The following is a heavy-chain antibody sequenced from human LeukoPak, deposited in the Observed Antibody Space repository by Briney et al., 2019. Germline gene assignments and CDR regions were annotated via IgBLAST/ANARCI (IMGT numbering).Heavy chain of an antibody. CDR1: GGSISSGSYY. CDR2: VYTSGST. V-gene: IGHV4-61*02. CDR3: ASGIPAAAGPFDY. J-gene: IGHJ4*02. D-gene: IGHD6-13*01. Sequence: PSETLSLTCTVSGGSISSGSYYWSWIRQPAGKGLEWIGRVYTSGSTNYNPSLKSRVTISVDTSKNQFSLKLSSVTAADTAVYYCASGIPAAAGPFDYWGQGTLVTVSS.